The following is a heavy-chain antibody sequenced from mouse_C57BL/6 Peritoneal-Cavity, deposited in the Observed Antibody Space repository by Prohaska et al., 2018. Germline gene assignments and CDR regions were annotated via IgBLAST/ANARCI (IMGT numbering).Heavy chain of an antibody. D-gene: IGHD2-1*01. J-gene: IGHJ1*01. CDR2: SDPSDSYT. CDR3: PRRGFYGTTHWY. CDR1: GYTFPTYC. Sequence: VPLQLPAPFLLLLGASLILSCNPSGYTFPTYCLHWLKQSPGQGLESIGVSDPSDSYTNYNKKFKGKATLTVDKSSSTSYMQLSSLTSEDSEINNCPRRGFYGTTHWY. V-gene: IGHV1-69*01.